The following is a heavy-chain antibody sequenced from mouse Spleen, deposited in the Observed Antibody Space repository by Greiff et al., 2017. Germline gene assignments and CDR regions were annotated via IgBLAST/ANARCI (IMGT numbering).Heavy chain of an antibody. CDR1: GFTFSDAW. D-gene: IGHD3-3*01. CDR2: IRNKANNHAT. CDR3: TRGDEDWYFDV. Sequence: EVMLVESGGGLVQPGGSMKLSCAASGFTFSDAWMDWVRQSPEKGLEWVAEIRNKANNHATYYAESVKGRFTISRDDSKSSVYLQMNSLRAEDTGIYYCTRGDEDWYFDVWGAGTTVTVSS. J-gene: IGHJ1*01. V-gene: IGHV6-6*01.